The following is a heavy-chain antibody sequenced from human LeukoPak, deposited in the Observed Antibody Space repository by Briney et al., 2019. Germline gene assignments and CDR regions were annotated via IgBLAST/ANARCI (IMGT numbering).Heavy chain of an antibody. V-gene: IGHV1-69*04. CDR2: IIPILGIA. CDR3: AREVLRSRFDY. D-gene: IGHD2-21*01. Sequence: GASVKVSCKASGYTFTSYGISWVRQAPGQGLEWMGRIIPILGIANYAQKFQGRVTITADKSTSTAYMELSSLRSEDTAVYYCAREVLRSRFDYWGQGTLVTVSS. CDR1: GYTFTSYG. J-gene: IGHJ4*02.